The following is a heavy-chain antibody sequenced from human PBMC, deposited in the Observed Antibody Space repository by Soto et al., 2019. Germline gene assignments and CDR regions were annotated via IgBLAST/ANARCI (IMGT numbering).Heavy chain of an antibody. D-gene: IGHD3-10*01. CDR3: ARGRRGWNDGSGSYYRRWFDP. Sequence: SETLSLTCAVYGGSFSGYYWSWIRQPPGKGLEWIGEINHSGSTNYNPSLKSRVTISVATSKNQFSLKLSSVTAADTAVYYCARGRRGWNDGSGSYYRRWFDPWGQGTLVTVSS. J-gene: IGHJ5*02. CDR1: GGSFSGYY. V-gene: IGHV4-34*01. CDR2: INHSGST.